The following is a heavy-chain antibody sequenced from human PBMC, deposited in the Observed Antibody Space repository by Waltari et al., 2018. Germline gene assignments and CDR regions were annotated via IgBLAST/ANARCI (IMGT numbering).Heavy chain of an antibody. CDR3: ARAPPYYDFWSGYSFDY. V-gene: IGHV3-30*01. CDR2: ISYDGSNK. CDR1: GFTFSSYA. D-gene: IGHD3-3*01. Sequence: QVQLVESGGGVVQPGRSLRLSCAASGFTFSSYAMHWVRQAPGKGLEWVAVISYDGSNKYYADSVKGRFTISRDNSKNTLYLQMNSLRAEDTAVYYCARAPPYYDFWSGYSFDYWGQGTLVTVSS. J-gene: IGHJ4*02.